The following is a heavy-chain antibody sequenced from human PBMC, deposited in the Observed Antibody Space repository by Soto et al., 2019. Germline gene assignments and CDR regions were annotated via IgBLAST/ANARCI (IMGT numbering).Heavy chain of an antibody. V-gene: IGHV1-46*03. D-gene: IGHD6-13*01. CDR2: INPSGGST. J-gene: IGHJ5*02. CDR3: ARTWWGGVAAAANWFDP. CDR1: GYTFTSYY. Sequence: GASVKVSCKASGYTFTSYYMHWVRQAPGQGLEWMGIINPSGGSTSYAQKFQGRVTMTRDTSTSTVYMELSSLRSEDAAVYYCARTWWGGVAAAANWFDPWGQGTLVTVSS.